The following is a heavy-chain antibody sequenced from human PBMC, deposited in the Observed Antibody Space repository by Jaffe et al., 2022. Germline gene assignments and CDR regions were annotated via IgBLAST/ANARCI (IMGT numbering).Heavy chain of an antibody. D-gene: IGHD5-18*01. CDR1: GYTFTDYF. CDR2: INPSGGAT. CDR3: ARGHISQHVDTAMGALGY. J-gene: IGHJ4*02. Sequence: QVQLVQSGAEMKKPGASMQISCKASGYTFTDYFLHWVRQAPGQGLEWMGVINPSGGATTFAQKFQGRIAMTIDTSANSVFMDLSSLRSEDTAIYYCARGHISQHVDTAMGALGYWGQGTLVTVSS. V-gene: IGHV1-46*01.